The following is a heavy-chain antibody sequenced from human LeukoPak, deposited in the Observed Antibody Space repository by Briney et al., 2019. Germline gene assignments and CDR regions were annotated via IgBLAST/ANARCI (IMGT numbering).Heavy chain of an antibody. CDR3: ARGDSSSWYSYYYGMDV. CDR1: GGSISSGGYY. D-gene: IGHD6-13*01. J-gene: IGHJ6*02. Sequence: SETLSLTCTVSGGSISSGGYYWSWIRQHPGKGLEWIGYIYYSGSTYYNPSLKSRVTISVDTSKNQFSLKLSSVTAADTAVYYRARGDSSSWYSYYYGMDVWGQGTTVTVSS. V-gene: IGHV4-31*03. CDR2: IYYSGST.